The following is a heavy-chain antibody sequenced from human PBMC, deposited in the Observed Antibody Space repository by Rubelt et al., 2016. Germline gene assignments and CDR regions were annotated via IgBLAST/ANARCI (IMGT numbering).Heavy chain of an antibody. CDR3: ARKGGSDEFDI. D-gene: IGHD3-16*01. Sequence: QVQLVQSGAEVKKPGASVKDSCKASGNTFTSYAMHWVRQAPGQRLEWMGWISGYNGKTNSAPKLQGIVPITTDTSTSEAYMELMSLRSDDTAVYYGARKGGSDEFDIWGQGTMVTVSS. V-gene: IGHV1-3*01. CDR1: GNTFTSYA. CDR2: ISGYNGKT. J-gene: IGHJ3*02.